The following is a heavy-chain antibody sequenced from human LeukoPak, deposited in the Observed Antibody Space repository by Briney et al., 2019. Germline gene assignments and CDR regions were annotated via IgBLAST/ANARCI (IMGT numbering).Heavy chain of an antibody. Sequence: TSETLSLTCTVSGGSISSYYWSWIRQPPGKGLEWIGYIYYSGSTNYNPSLKSRVTISVDTSKNQFSLKLSSVTAADTAVYYCARDLWFGELGNFQHWGQGTLVTVSS. J-gene: IGHJ1*01. V-gene: IGHV4-59*13. CDR2: IYYSGST. CDR1: GGSISSYY. CDR3: ARDLWFGELGNFQH. D-gene: IGHD3-10*01.